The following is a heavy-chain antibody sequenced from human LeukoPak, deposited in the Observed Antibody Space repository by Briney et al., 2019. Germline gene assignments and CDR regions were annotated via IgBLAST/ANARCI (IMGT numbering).Heavy chain of an antibody. CDR3: ANPRGASMFDY. V-gene: IGHV3-23*01. J-gene: IGHJ4*02. D-gene: IGHD2-2*01. CDR1: GFTFSSYA. CDR2: ITGSGDST. Sequence: GGSLRHSCAASGFTFSSYAMSRVRQAPGKGLEWVSGITGSGDSTYYADSVKGRFTISRDNSKNTLYLQMNSLRAEDTAVYYCANPRGASMFDYWGQGTLATVSS.